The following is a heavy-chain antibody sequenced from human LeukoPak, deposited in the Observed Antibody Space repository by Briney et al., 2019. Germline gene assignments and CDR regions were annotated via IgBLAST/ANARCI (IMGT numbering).Heavy chain of an antibody. CDR2: ISGSGGST. CDR1: GFTFSSYA. V-gene: IGHV3-23*01. D-gene: IGHD1-26*01. J-gene: IGHJ4*02. CDR3: AKDTRIVGALGSFDY. Sequence: PGGSLRLSCAASGFTFSSYAMSWVRQAPGKGLEWVSAISGSGGSTYYADSVKGRFTISRDNSKNTLYLQMNSLRAEDTAVYYCAKDTRIVGALGSFDYWGQGTLVTVSS.